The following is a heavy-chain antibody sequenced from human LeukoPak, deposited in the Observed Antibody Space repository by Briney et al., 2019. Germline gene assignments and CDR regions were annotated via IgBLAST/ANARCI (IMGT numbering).Heavy chain of an antibody. J-gene: IGHJ4*02. CDR2: ISASGGST. Sequence: PGGSLRLSCAASGFTFSIYAMTWVRQAPGKGLEWVSVISASGGSTYYTDSVKGRVTISRDNSKNTLYLQMNSLRAVDTALYYCAKGGDYYGSGSYIDYWGEGALVTVSS. CDR1: GFTFSIYA. CDR3: AKGGDYYGSGSYIDY. D-gene: IGHD3-10*01. V-gene: IGHV3-23*01.